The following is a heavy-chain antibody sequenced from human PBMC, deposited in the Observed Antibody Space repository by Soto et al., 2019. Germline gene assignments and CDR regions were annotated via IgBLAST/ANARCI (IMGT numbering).Heavy chain of an antibody. Sequence: PGGSLRLSCAASGFSFSIYAMSWVRQAPGKGPEWVSSISGSGDSAYYADSVKGRFTISRDNSKNTVYLQINSLRPEDTALYYCAKERSDHRIAAAAIDYWGQGAQVTVSS. CDR3: AKERSDHRIAAAAIDY. J-gene: IGHJ4*02. CDR2: ISGSGDSA. CDR1: GFSFSIYA. V-gene: IGHV3-23*01. D-gene: IGHD6-25*01.